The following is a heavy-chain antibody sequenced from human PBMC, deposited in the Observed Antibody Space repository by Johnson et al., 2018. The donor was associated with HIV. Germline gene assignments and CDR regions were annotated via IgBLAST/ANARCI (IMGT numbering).Heavy chain of an antibody. CDR3: AKDLFTEREDDVFDI. V-gene: IGHV3-33*06. Sequence: VQLVESGGGVVQPGRSLRLSCTASGFTFSSYGMHWVRQAPGKGLEWVAVIWYDGSNKYYADSVKGRLTISRDNSKNTLYLQMNSLRAEDTAVYYCAKDLFTEREDDVFDIWGQGTMVTVSS. CDR1: GFTFSSYG. J-gene: IGHJ3*02. D-gene: IGHD1-26*01. CDR2: IWYDGSNK.